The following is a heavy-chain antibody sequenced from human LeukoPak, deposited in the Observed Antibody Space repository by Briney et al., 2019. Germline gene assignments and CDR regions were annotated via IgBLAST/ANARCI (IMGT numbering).Heavy chain of an antibody. CDR3: ARALYGSGSYSTY. D-gene: IGHD3-10*01. V-gene: IGHV3-30*03. J-gene: IGHJ4*02. Sequence: GRSLRLSCAASGFTFSSYGMHWVRQAPGKGLEWVALISYDGGDQFYEDSVKGRFTISRDNSKNTLYLQMNSLRAEDTAVYYCARALYGSGSYSTYWGQGTLVTVSS. CDR1: GFTFSSYG. CDR2: ISYDGGDQ.